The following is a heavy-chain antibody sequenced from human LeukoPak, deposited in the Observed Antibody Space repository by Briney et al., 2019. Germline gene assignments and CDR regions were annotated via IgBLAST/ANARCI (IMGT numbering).Heavy chain of an antibody. CDR3: ARSLDFWGNSGNYFDF. Sequence: PSETLSLTCAVYGGSFSGYYWSWIRQSPGQGLEWVGEVNDGGRTNYHPSLKSRVTISVDTSKSQFSLMMSSVTAADTAVFFCARSLDFWGNSGNYFDFWGQGILVTVSS. D-gene: IGHD3-3*01. J-gene: IGHJ4*02. CDR2: VNDGGRT. V-gene: IGHV4-34*01. CDR1: GGSFSGYY.